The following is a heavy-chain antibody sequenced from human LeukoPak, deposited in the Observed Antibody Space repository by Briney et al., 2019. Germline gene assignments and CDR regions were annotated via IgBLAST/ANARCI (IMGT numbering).Heavy chain of an antibody. V-gene: IGHV3-30*02. D-gene: IGHD6-13*01. CDR2: IRFDGSNK. CDR3: AKGGGTGYSSSWYSN. CDR1: GFTFSSYG. Sequence: GGSLRLSCVASGFTFSSYGMDWVRQAPGKGLEWVAFIRFDGSNKHYAESVKGRFTISRDNSKNTLYLQMNSLRAEDTAVYYCAKGGGTGYSSSWYSNWGQGTLVTVSS. J-gene: IGHJ4*02.